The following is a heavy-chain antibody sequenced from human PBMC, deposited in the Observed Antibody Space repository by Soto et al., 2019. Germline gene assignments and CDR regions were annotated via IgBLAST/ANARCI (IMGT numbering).Heavy chain of an antibody. CDR1: NGSISSSNYY. CDR2: IYYSGTT. J-gene: IGHJ2*01. CDR3: ARRDFYGGNFDL. V-gene: IGHV4-39*01. Sequence: ASETLSLTCTVSNGSISSSNYYWAWIRQPPGKGLEWIGSIYYSGTTYYKPSLKSRLTISVDTSKNQFSLRLTSVPAADTAVYYCARRDFYGGNFDLWGRGTLVTVSS. D-gene: IGHD3-16*01.